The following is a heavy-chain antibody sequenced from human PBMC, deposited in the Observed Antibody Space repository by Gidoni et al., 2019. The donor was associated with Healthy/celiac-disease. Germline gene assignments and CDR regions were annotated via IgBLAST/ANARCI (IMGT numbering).Heavy chain of an antibody. D-gene: IGHD3-10*01. CDR2: ISYSGST. CDR3: ATETGGY. J-gene: IGHJ4*02. Sequence: QLQLQASGPGLVKPSETLSLTCTVPGGPISSSSYYWGWIRQPPGKGLEWIGSISYSGSTYYNPSLKSRVTISVDTSKNQFSLKRSSVTAADTAVYYCATETGGYWGQGTLVTVSS. V-gene: IGHV4-39*01. CDR1: GGPISSSSYY.